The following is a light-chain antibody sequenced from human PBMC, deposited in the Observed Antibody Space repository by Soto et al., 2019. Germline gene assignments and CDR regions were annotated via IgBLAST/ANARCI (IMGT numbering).Light chain of an antibody. CDR2: SAS. CDR1: QTINKNY. J-gene: IGKJ4*01. CDR3: QYYGRSPLT. Sequence: EIVLTQSPGTLSLSPGERATLSFRASQTINKNYFAWYQQKPGQAPRPLMYSASSSATGIPDRFSGSGSGTDFTLTISRLEPEDFAVYYCQYYGRSPLTFGGGTKVDIK. V-gene: IGKV3-20*01.